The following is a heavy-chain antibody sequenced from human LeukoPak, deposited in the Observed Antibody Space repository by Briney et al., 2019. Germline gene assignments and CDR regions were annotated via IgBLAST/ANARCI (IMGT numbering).Heavy chain of an antibody. Sequence: PGGSLRLSCAVSGLTFSSYAMSWVRQAPGKGLGWVSAISGSGGTTYYADSVKGRFTISRDNSKNTVHLQMNSLRDEDTAVYYCATHFGSSSHWGQGTLVTVSS. CDR2: ISGSGGTT. CDR3: ATHFGSSSH. V-gene: IGHV3-23*01. J-gene: IGHJ4*02. CDR1: GLTFSSYA. D-gene: IGHD6-6*01.